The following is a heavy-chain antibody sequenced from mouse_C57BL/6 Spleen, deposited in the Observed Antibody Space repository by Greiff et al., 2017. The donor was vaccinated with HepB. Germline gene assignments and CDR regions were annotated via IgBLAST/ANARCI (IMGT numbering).Heavy chain of an antibody. CDR3: ARRKFLDY. CDR2: ISSGSSTI. CDR1: GCTFSDYG. Sequence: EVKVVESGGGLVKPGGSLKLSCAASGCTFSDYGMHWVRQAPEKGLEWVAYISSGSSTIYYADTVKGRFTISRDNAKNTLFLQMTSLRSEDTAMYYCARRKFLDYWGQGTTLTVSS. V-gene: IGHV5-17*01. J-gene: IGHJ2*01.